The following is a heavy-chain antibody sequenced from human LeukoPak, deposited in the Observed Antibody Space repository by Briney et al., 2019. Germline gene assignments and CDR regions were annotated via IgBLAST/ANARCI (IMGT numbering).Heavy chain of an antibody. Sequence: SQTLSLTCAISGDSVSSNSAAWNWIRQSPSGGLEWLGRTYYRSKRYDDYAVSVRSRITINPDTSKNQFTLQLNSVTPEHTAVYYCARGWEPYSSSLDYWGQGTLVIVSS. D-gene: IGHD6-13*01. V-gene: IGHV6-1*01. CDR1: GDSVSSNSAA. CDR2: TYYRSKRYD. CDR3: ARGWEPYSSSLDY. J-gene: IGHJ4*02.